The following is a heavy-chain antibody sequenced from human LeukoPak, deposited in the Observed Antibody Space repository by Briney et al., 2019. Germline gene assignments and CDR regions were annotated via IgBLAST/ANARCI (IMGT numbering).Heavy chain of an antibody. CDR1: GFTFSSYA. CDR2: ISGSGGST. D-gene: IGHD4-17*01. CDR3: AKTPSDYGDSYYYGMDV. J-gene: IGHJ6*02. V-gene: IGHV3-23*01. Sequence: GGSLRLSCAASGFTFSSYAMTWVRQAPGKGLEWVSAISGSGGSTYYADSVKGRCTISRDNSKNTLYLRMNSLRAEDTAVYYCAKTPSDYGDSYYYGMDVWGQGTTVTVSS.